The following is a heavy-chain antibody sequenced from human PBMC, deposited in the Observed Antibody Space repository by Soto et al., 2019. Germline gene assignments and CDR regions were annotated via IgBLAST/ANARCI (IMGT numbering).Heavy chain of an antibody. CDR1: EFPFSTYT. V-gene: IGHV3-23*01. J-gene: IGHJ5*01. CDR3: AKGGLLDS. D-gene: IGHD5-12*01. Sequence: EVQLLESGGGLVQPGGSLRLSCAASEFPFSTYTMTWVRQAPGKGLEWVSLINDNGGGTSYADSVKGRFTISRDNSKNTLFLQMNSLRVEDTAMYFCAKGGLLDSFGRGTLVTVSS. CDR2: INDNGGGT.